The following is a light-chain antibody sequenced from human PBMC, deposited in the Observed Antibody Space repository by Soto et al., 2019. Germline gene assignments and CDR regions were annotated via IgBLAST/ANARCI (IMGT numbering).Light chain of an antibody. CDR1: QSVSNN. V-gene: IGKV3-15*01. CDR3: QQYNCWPALS. Sequence: EIVVTQSPATLSVSPGERATLSCRASQSVSNNLVWYQQKPGKTPRLIIYGAYTRATGIPARFSGSGSGTDVTLTISSLQSEDFAVYYCQQYNCWPALSFGQVTKVEIK. J-gene: IGKJ1*01. CDR2: GAY.